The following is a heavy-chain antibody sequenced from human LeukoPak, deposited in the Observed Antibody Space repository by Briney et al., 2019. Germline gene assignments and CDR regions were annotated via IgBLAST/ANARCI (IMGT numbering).Heavy chain of an antibody. J-gene: IGHJ4*02. CDR1: GYTFTSYG. CDR3: ARDGFRRDDYNSGLDY. CDR2: ISTYNGHT. D-gene: IGHD5-24*01. V-gene: IGHV1-18*01. Sequence: SVNVSCKASGYTFTSYGISWVRQAPGQGLEWMGWISTYNGHTIYAQKLQGRVTMTTDTSTSTAYMDLRSLRSDDTAIYYCARDGFRRDDYNSGLDYWGQGTLVTVSS.